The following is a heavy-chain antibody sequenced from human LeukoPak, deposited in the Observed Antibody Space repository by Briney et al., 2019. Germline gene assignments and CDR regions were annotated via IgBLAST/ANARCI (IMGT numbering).Heavy chain of an antibody. Sequence: EASVKVSCKASGYTFTGYYMHWVRQAPGQGLEWMGWINPNSGGTNYAQKFQGRVTMTRDTSISTAYMELSRLRSEDTAVYYCARWTGDSTVTGFGYWGQGTLVTVSS. CDR3: ARWTGDSTVTGFGY. V-gene: IGHV1-2*02. CDR1: GYTFTGYY. CDR2: INPNSGGT. J-gene: IGHJ4*02. D-gene: IGHD4-17*01.